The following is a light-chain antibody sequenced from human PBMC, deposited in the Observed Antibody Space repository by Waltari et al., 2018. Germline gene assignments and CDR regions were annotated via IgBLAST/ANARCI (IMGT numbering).Light chain of an antibody. CDR1: QSVSSN. CDR2: GAS. CDR3: QQYNNWQGS. J-gene: IGKJ5*01. V-gene: IGKV3-15*01. Sequence: ETVMTQSPATLSVSPGERATLSCRASQSVSSNLAWYQQKPGQAPILLIYGASTRSTGIPARFSGSGSGTEFTLTISSLQSEDFAIYYCQQYNNWQGSFGQGTRLEIK.